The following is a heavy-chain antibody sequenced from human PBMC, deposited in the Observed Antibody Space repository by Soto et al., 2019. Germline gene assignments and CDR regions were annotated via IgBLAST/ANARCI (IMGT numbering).Heavy chain of an antibody. D-gene: IGHD5-12*01. CDR2: ISSSSSSTI. CDR3: ARDYRGYSGYVWDYYYYGMDV. V-gene: IGHV3-48*02. Sequence: GGSLRLSCASSGFTFSSYSMNWVRQAPGKGLEWVSYISSSSSSTIYYADSVKGRFTISRDNAKNSLYLQMNSLRDEDTAVYYCARDYRGYSGYVWDYYYYGMDVWGQGTTVTVSS. J-gene: IGHJ6*02. CDR1: GFTFSSYS.